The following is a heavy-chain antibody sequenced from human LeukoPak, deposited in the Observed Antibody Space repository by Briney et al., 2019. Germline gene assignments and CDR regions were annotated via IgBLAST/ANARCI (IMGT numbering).Heavy chain of an antibody. D-gene: IGHD3-16*01. CDR1: GGSISSYY. CDR3: ARFTPQGYGWGGYNRFDP. V-gene: IGHV4-59*01. CDR2: IYYSGRP. J-gene: IGHJ5*02. Sequence: SSETLSLTCTVSGGSISSYYWNWIRQPPGKGLEWLGYIYYSGRPNYNPSLKSRVTISLDTSKNQFSLNLTSVTAADTAVYYCARFTPQGYGWGGYNRFDPWGQGTLVTVSS.